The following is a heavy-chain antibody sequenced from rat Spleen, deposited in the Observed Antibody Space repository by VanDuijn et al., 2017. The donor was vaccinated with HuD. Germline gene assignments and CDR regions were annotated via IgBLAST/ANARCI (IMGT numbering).Heavy chain of an antibody. Sequence: EVQLVESDGGLVQPGRSMKLSCAASGFTFSDYYMAWVRQAPTKGLEWVAAITPSGITTHYRDSMKGRFTISRDNARGTLYLQMDSLRSEDTATDYWAAAGYGYWGQGVMVTVSS. CDR1: GFTFSDYY. D-gene: IGHD1-7*01. J-gene: IGHJ2*01. V-gene: IGHV5-25*01. CDR2: ITPSGITT. CDR3: AAAGYGY.